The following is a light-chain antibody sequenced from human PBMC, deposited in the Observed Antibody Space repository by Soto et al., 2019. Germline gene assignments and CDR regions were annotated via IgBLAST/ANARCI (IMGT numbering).Light chain of an antibody. CDR2: DAS. V-gene: IGKV3-20*01. CDR1: QSVGSSY. CDR3: QQYGSSFT. J-gene: IGKJ5*01. Sequence: EIVLTQSPGTLSLSPGERATLSCRASQSVGSSYLAWYQQKPGQAPRLLIYDASSRATGIPDRFSGSGSGTDFTLTISRLEPEDFAVYYCQQYGSSFTFGQGTRLEIK.